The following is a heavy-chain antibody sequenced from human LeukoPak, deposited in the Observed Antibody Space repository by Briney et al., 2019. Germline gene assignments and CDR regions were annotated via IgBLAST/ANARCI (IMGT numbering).Heavy chain of an antibody. J-gene: IGHJ4*02. D-gene: IGHD6-25*01. CDR2: IKSKTGGGTT. CDR3: TTGVPGSR. CDR1: GFTFSNAW. Sequence: PGGSLRLSCAASGFTFSNAWMSWVRQAPGKGLEWVGRIKSKTGGGTTDYAAPVKGRFTISRDDSKNTLYLQMNSLKTEDTAVYYCTTGVPGSRWGQGTLVTVSS. V-gene: IGHV3-15*01.